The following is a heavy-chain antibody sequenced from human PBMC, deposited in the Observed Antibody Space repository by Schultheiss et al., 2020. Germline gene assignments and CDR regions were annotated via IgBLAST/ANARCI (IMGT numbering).Heavy chain of an antibody. CDR2: IHYRGST. Sequence: SETLSLTCTVSGGSISSNGYYWGWIRQAPGKGLEWIGNIHYRGSTYYNPSLKSRVTMSVDTSRNQFSLKLSSVTAADTAVFYCARVLTYSYGSGRRYYHSGMDVWGQGTTVTVSS. CDR3: ARVLTYSYGSGRRYYHSGMDV. D-gene: IGHD3-10*01. J-gene: IGHJ6*02. CDR1: GGSISSNGYY. V-gene: IGHV4-39*01.